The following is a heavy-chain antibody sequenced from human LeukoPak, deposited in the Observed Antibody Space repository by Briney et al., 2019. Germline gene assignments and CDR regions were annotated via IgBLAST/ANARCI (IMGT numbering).Heavy chain of an antibody. J-gene: IGHJ4*02. CDR1: RFTLSGHW. Sequence: PGGALRLSCAPSRFTLSGHWMRWVRQAPGEGLECVAHINQRGVDNYYVDSVRGQSTISRDNANNLLYLQMNTRRVEDTPLYYCPSDRSRAEDDWGRGTLVSVFS. CDR3: PSDRSRAEDD. V-gene: IGHV3-7*01. CDR2: INQRGVDN. D-gene: IGHD1-14*01.